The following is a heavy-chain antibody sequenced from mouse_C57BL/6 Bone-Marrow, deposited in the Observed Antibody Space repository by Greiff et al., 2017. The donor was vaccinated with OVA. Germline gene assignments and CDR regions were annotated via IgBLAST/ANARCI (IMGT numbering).Heavy chain of an antibody. V-gene: IGHV1-52*01. CDR2: IAPSDGET. CDR1: GYTFTSYW. CDR3: AREGSTVVAGDY. D-gene: IGHD1-1*01. J-gene: IGHJ2*01. Sequence: QVQLQQPGAELVRPGSSVKLSCKASGYTFTSYWMHWVKQRPIQGLEWIGNIAPSDGETHSNQKFKDKATLTVDKSSSTAYMQLSSLTSEDSAVYYCAREGSTVVAGDYWGQGTTLTVSS.